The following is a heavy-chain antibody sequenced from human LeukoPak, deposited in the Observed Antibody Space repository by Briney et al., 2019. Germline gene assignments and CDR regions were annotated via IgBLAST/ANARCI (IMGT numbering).Heavy chain of an antibody. D-gene: IGHD5-12*01. J-gene: IGHJ4*02. CDR2: ISSDGGKK. CDR3: AKVRYSGYDEGGFDY. Sequence: PGRSLRLSCAASAFTFSSYGMHWVRQAPGKGLEWVAVISSDGGKKYYAGSVKGRFTISRDNSKNTVYLQMNSLRAEDTALYYCAKVRYSGYDEGGFDYWGQGTLVTVSS. V-gene: IGHV3-30*18. CDR1: AFTFSSYG.